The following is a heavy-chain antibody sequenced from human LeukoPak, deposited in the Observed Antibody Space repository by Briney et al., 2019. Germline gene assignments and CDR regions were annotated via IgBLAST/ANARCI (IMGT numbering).Heavy chain of an antibody. V-gene: IGHV3-64D*06. D-gene: IGHD1-7*01. CDR3: ARRGNFLDY. J-gene: IGHJ4*02. CDR1: GFTFDTYF. CDR2: ISAYGGDT. Sequence: PGGSLRLSCSASGFTFDTYFMHWVRQAPGKGLESVSAISAYGGDTYYADSVKGRFTISRDNSQYTLCLQMSSLRAEDTAVYYCARRGNFLDYWGQGTLVTVSS.